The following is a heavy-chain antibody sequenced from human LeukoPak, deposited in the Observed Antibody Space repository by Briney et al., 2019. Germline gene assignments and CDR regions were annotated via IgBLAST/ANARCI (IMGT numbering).Heavy chain of an antibody. CDR1: GGSISSYY. V-gene: IGHV4-59*08. CDR3: ARQPLGEAVAGHLKPLGY. J-gene: IGHJ4*02. D-gene: IGHD6-19*01. Sequence: SETLSLTCTVSGGSISSYYWYWIRQPPGKGLEWIGYIYYSGSTNYNPSLKSRVTISVDTSKNQFSLKLSSVTAADTAVYFCARQPLGEAVAGHLKPLGYWGQGTLVTVSS. CDR2: IYYSGST.